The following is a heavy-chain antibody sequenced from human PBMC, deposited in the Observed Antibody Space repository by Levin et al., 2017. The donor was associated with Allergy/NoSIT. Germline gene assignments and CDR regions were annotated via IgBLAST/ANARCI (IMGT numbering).Heavy chain of an antibody. Sequence: VSGPTLVKPTETLTLTCTVSGFSLSTSGVTVGWIRQPPGKALEWLALIYWDDDKRYSPSLKSRPTTTKDTSKNQVILKMTNMDPVDTATYYCAQMAVGGDFWGGHFDFWGQGTLVTVSS. V-gene: IGHV2-5*02. J-gene: IGHJ4*02. CDR2: IYWDDDK. D-gene: IGHD3-3*01. CDR3: AQMAVGGDFWGGHFDF. CDR1: GFSLSTSGVT.